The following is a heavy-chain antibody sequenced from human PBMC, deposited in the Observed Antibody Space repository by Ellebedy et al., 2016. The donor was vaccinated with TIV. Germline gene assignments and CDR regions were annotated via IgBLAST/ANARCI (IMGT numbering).Heavy chain of an antibody. D-gene: IGHD2-8*01. Sequence: GESLKISCAASGFTFNRYAMHWVRQAPGKGLEWVTFISYDGNNKYYADSVQGRFTISRDNSKNTVHLQMNSLRAEDTAMYYCARNEGNGYFDYWGQGTLVTVSS. CDR2: ISYDGNNK. J-gene: IGHJ4*02. CDR1: GFTFNRYA. V-gene: IGHV3-30*04. CDR3: ARNEGNGYFDY.